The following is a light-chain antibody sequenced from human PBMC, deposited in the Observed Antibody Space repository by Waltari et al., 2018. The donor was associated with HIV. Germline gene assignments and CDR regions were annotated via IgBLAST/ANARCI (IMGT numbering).Light chain of an antibody. CDR1: RLAVGGYTY. Sequence: QSALTQPASVSGSPGQSLTISCTGPRLAVGGYTYVSRYQQHPGKAPKFMFYDARNRPSGVSNRFSGSKSGNTASLTISGLQAEDEAYYYCSSYSSSDTHVVFGGGTKLTVL. V-gene: IGLV2-14*03. J-gene: IGLJ2*01. CDR3: SSYSSSDTHVV. CDR2: DAR.